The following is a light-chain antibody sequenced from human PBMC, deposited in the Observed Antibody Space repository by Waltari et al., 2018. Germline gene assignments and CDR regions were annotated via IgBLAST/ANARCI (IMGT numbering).Light chain of an antibody. CDR2: DTS. V-gene: IGKV3-11*01. Sequence: EIVLTQSPVNLSLSPGERATLSCRASQSLRSSSAWYQQKPGQAPRLLIYDTSNRATGIPPRFSGSGSGTDFTLTISSLEPEDFAVYYCQQRGTFGQGTKVEIK. J-gene: IGKJ1*01. CDR3: QQRGT. CDR1: QSLRSS.